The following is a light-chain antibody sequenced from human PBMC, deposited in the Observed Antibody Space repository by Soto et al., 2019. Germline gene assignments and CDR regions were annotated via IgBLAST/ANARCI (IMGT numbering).Light chain of an antibody. V-gene: IGLV1-47*01. CDR2: RNN. CDR1: SSNIGRNY. CDR3: AAWDDSLSGQV. Sequence: QSVLTQPPSASGTPGQRVTISCSGSSSNIGRNYVYWYQQLPGTAPKLLIYRNNQLPSGVPDRFSGSKSGTSASLAISGLRSEDGADYYCAAWDDSLSGQVFGGGTKLTVL. J-gene: IGLJ2*01.